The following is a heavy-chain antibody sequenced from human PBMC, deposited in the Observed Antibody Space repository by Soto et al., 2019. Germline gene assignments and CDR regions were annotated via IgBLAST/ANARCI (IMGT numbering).Heavy chain of an antibody. D-gene: IGHD1-26*01. J-gene: IGHJ4*02. CDR1: GFTFSSYS. CDR2: ISSSSSTI. Sequence: EEQLVESGGGLVQPGGSLRLSCAASGFTFSSYSMNWVRQAPGKGLEWVSYISSSSSTIYYADSVKGRFTISRDNAKNSLYLQMNSRRDEDTAVYYCARSRVGFDYWGQGTLVTVSS. CDR3: ARSRVGFDY. V-gene: IGHV3-48*02.